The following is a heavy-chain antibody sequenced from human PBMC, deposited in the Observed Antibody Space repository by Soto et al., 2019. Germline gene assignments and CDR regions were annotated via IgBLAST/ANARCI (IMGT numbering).Heavy chain of an antibody. J-gene: IGHJ6*03. V-gene: IGHV1-3*01. CDR1: GYTFTSYA. Sequence: QVQLVQSGAEVKKPGASVKVSCKASGYTFTSYAMHWMRQAPGQRLEWMGWINAGNGNTKYSQKFQGRVTITRDTSASTAYMELSSLRSEDTAVYYCARDFVGYCSGGSCYHYYSMDVWGKGTTVTVSS. D-gene: IGHD2-15*01. CDR2: INAGNGNT. CDR3: ARDFVGYCSGGSCYHYYSMDV.